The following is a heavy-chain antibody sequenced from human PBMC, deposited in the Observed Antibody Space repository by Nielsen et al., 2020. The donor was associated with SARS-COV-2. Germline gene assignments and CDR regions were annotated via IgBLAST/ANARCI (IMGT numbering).Heavy chain of an antibody. D-gene: IGHD1-26*01. J-gene: IGHJ6*02. CDR2: IWYDGGNE. CDR1: GFTFSSYA. Sequence: GESLKISCAASGFTFSSYAMHWVRQAPGKGLEWVAVIWYDGGNEYYADSVKGRFTISRDNSKNTLYLQMNSLRTEDTAVYYCASPAQGSSGTYYYYGLDVWGQGTTVTVSS. CDR3: ASPAQGSSGTYYYYGLDV. V-gene: IGHV3-33*01.